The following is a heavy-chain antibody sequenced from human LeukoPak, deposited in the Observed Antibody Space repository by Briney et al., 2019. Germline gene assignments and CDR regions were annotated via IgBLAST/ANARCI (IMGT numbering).Heavy chain of an antibody. Sequence: GASVKVSCKASGGTFSSYAISWVRQAPGQGLGWMGRIIPIFGTANYAQKFQGRVTITTDESTSTAYMELSSLRSEDTAVYYCARGRLVPAAIFDPWGQGTLVTVSS. J-gene: IGHJ5*02. CDR2: IIPIFGTA. CDR1: GGTFSSYA. V-gene: IGHV1-69*05. D-gene: IGHD2-2*01. CDR3: ARGRLVPAAIFDP.